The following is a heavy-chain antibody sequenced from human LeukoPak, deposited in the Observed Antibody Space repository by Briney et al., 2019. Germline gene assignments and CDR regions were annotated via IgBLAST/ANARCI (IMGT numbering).Heavy chain of an antibody. Sequence: GGSLRLSCAASGFTFSSYSMNWVRQAPGKGLEWVSSISSSSSYIYYADSMKGRFTISRDNAKNSLYLQMNSLRAEDAAVYYCARDFGSGGFGGYFDYWGQGTLVTVSS. V-gene: IGHV3-21*01. J-gene: IGHJ4*02. CDR1: GFTFSSYS. D-gene: IGHD6-19*01. CDR2: ISSSSSYI. CDR3: ARDFGSGGFGGYFDY.